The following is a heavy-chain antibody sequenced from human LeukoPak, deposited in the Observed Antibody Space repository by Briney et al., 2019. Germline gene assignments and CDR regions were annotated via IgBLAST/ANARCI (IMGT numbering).Heavy chain of an antibody. Sequence: SQTLSLTCAISGDSVSSNSAARNWIRQSPSRGLEWLGRTYYRSKWYNDYAVSVKSRITINPDKSKNQFSLQLNSVTPEDTAVYYCARGKQWLVRLVAFDIWGQGTMVTVSS. V-gene: IGHV6-1*01. CDR3: ARGKQWLVRLVAFDI. CDR1: GDSVSSNSAA. CDR2: TYYRSKWYN. J-gene: IGHJ3*02. D-gene: IGHD6-19*01.